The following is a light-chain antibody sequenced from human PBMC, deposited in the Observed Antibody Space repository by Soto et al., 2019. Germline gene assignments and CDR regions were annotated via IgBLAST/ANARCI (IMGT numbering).Light chain of an antibody. CDR1: QDIATY. J-gene: IGKJ4*01. CDR2: DAA. CDR3: LQYSNFPARVT. V-gene: IGKV1-33*01. Sequence: DIQMTQSPSSLAASVGDRVTLTCQASQDIATYLSWYQQKPGKAPYLLIYDAANLETGVPSRFSGSGSGTHFTFTIRSLQPEDFATYFCLQYSNFPARVTFGGGTKL.